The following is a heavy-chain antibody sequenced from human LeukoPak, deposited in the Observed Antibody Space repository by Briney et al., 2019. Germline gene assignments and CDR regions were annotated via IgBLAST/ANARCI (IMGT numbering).Heavy chain of an antibody. CDR3: ARSVMVRGRYYYYYGMDV. CDR1: GGTFISYA. V-gene: IGHV1-69*01. D-gene: IGHD3-10*01. Sequence: ASVKVSCKASGGTFISYAISWVRQAPGQGLEWMGGIIPIFGTANYAQKFQGRVTITADESTSTAYMELSSLRSEDTAVYYCARSVMVRGRYYYYYGMDVWGQGTTVTVSS. J-gene: IGHJ6*02. CDR2: IIPIFGTA.